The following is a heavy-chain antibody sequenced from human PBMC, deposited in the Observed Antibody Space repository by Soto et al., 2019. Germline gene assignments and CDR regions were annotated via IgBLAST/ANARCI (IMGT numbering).Heavy chain of an antibody. Sequence: PRGSLRLSCAASGFTFSSYWMSWVRQAPGKGLEWVANIKQDGSEKYYVDSVKGRFTISRDNSKNTLYLQMNSLRAEDTAVYYCAKGIAVAGYYFDCWGQGTLVTVSS. CDR2: IKQDGSEK. CDR1: GFTFSSYW. J-gene: IGHJ4*02. D-gene: IGHD6-19*01. V-gene: IGHV3-7*01. CDR3: AKGIAVAGYYFDC.